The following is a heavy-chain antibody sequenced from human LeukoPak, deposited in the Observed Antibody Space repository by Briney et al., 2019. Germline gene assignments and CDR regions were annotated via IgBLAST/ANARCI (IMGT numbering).Heavy chain of an antibody. J-gene: IGHJ4*02. D-gene: IGHD2-8*01. V-gene: IGHV3-30*18. CDR3: SKVGASEWSIVLGPIKY. CDR1: GFTVSSNY. CDR2: ISYDGSNK. Sequence: GGSLRLSCAASGFTVSSNYMSWVRQAPGKGLEWVAVISYDGSNKYYADSVKGRFTISRDNSKNTLHLQMSRLRAEDTAVYYCSKVGASEWSIVLGPIKYWGQGTLVSVSS.